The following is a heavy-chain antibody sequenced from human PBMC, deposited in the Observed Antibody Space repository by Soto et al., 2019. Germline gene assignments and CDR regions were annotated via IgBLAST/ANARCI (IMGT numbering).Heavy chain of an antibody. Sequence: TLEILSLNRPRYSWSFRGYYLCLIRQPPGKGLEWIGGINHSGRTNYNPSLKSRVTISVDTPKNQFSLKLSSVTAADTAVYYCARSTKNALSRSFYDFWSGYYSHFDYWGQGTLVTVSS. CDR3: ARSTKNALSRSFYDFWSGYYSHFDY. D-gene: IGHD3-3*01. V-gene: IGHV4-34*01. J-gene: IGHJ4*02. CDR1: SWSFRGYY. CDR2: INHSGRT.